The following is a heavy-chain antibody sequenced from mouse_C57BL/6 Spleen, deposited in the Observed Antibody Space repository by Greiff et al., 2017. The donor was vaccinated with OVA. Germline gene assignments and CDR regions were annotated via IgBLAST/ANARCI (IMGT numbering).Heavy chain of an antibody. J-gene: IGHJ3*01. CDR2: INYDGSST. D-gene: IGHD6-2*01. CDR3: ARDESVAY. CDR1: GFTFSDYY. Sequence: EVHLVESEGGLVQPGRSLTLSCTASGFTFSDYYLAWVRQVPEKGLEWVANINYDGSSTYYLASLKSRFIISRDNAKNILYLQMSSLKSEDTATYYCARDESVAYWGQGTLVTVSA. V-gene: IGHV5-16*01.